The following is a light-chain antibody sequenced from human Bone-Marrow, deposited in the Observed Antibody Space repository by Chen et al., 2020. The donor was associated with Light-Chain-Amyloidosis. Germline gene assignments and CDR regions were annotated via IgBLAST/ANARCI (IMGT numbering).Light chain of an antibody. CDR2: DDS. J-gene: IGLJ2*01. Sequence: SYVLTQPPPVSVAPGQTARITCGGDNIGRKSVHWYQQKSGQAPVLVVQDDSDRPSGIPERFSGSNSGNTDTLTISRVEAGDEADYYCQVWDVNSAHVVFGGGTKLTVL. CDR3: QVWDVNSAHVV. V-gene: IGLV3-21*02. CDR1: NIGRKS.